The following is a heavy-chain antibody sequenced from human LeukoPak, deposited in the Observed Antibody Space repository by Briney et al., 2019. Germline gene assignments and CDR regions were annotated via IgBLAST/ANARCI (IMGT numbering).Heavy chain of an antibody. Sequence: SQTLSLTCTVSGGSISSGIRYWSWIRQPPGKGREWIGRIYTSGSNNYNPSLRSRVPIPEDTSKNQFSIKLSAVTAADTAGYYCAREGVYSENWFDPWGQGTLVTVSS. D-gene: IGHD1-26*01. J-gene: IGHJ5*02. CDR3: AREGVYSENWFDP. CDR1: GGSISSGIRY. CDR2: IYTSGSN. V-gene: IGHV4-61*02.